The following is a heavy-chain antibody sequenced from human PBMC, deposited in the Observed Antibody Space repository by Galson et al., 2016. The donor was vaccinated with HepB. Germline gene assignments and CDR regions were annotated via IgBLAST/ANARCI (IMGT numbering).Heavy chain of an antibody. CDR2: LYYDGRNK. V-gene: IGHV3-33*01. J-gene: IGHJ4*02. CDR1: GFTFTSYG. Sequence: SLRLSCAASGFTFTSYGMHWVRQAPGKGLEWVAVLYYDGRNKYYADSVEGRFTISRDNSKNTLYLQMNSLRAEDTAVYYCARDRATYDSSGYWFDYWGQGTLVTVAS. D-gene: IGHD3-22*01. CDR3: ARDRATYDSSGYWFDY.